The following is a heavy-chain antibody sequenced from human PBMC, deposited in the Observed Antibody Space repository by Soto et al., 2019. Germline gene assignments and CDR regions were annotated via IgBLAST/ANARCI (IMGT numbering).Heavy chain of an antibody. J-gene: IGHJ5*02. CDR1: GGSISSGDYY. CDR2: IYHSGNT. D-gene: IGHD6-6*01. V-gene: IGHV4-30-4*01. Sequence: QVQLQESGPGLVKPSQTLSLTCTVSGGSISSGDYYWSWIRQPPGKGLEWIGYIYHSGNTYYNPSLKSRVTISVATSKNQFSLKLSSVTAADTAVYYCASERPDGARLDPWGQGTLVTVSS. CDR3: ASERPDGARLDP.